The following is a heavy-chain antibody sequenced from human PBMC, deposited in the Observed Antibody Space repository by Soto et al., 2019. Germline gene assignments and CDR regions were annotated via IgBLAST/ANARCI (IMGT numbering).Heavy chain of an antibody. CDR3: AKDRSGSPNDPDAFDI. CDR2: ISGSGGST. D-gene: IGHD2-15*01. CDR1: GFTFSSYS. J-gene: IGHJ3*02. Sequence: PGVSLRLSSAASGFTFSSYSMSWVRQAPGKGLEWVSAISGSGGSTYYADSVKGRFTISRDNSKSTLYLQMNSLRAEDTAVYYCAKDRSGSPNDPDAFDIWGQGTMVTVSS. V-gene: IGHV3-23*01.